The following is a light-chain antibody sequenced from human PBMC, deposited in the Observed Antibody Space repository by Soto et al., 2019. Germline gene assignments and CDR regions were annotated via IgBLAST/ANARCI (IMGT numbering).Light chain of an antibody. CDR3: QQYYTYS. V-gene: IGKV1-5*03. Sequence: IRVTHSASTLSASVGDRVSITCRASQGFNSWLVWYKRKPGKAPKLLIXKTSTFESGVPSRFSGSGSGTEFTLTIGKLEPDEFATYYCQQYYTYSVGQGTKVDIK. J-gene: IGKJ2*01. CDR1: QGFNSW. CDR2: KTS.